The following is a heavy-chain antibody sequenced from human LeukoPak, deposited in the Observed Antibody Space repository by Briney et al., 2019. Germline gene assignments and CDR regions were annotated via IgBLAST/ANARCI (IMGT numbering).Heavy chain of an antibody. Sequence: SVKVSCKASGYTFSGYYMHWVRQAPGQGLEWMGGIIPIFGTANYAQKFQGRVTITADESTSTAYMELSSLRSEDTAVYYCAREGYDILTGYYSALFFDYWGQGTLVTVSS. CDR3: AREGYDILTGYYSALFFDY. D-gene: IGHD3-9*01. J-gene: IGHJ4*02. CDR2: IIPIFGTA. CDR1: GYTFSGYY. V-gene: IGHV1-69*13.